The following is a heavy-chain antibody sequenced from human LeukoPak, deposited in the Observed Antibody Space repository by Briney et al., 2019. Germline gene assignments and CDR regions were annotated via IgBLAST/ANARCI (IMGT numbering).Heavy chain of an antibody. CDR2: IYYSGST. V-gene: IGHV4-59*01. CDR3: ARLTLFSDSSGYYYPAFDY. Sequence: SETLSLTCTVSGGSFSSYYWSWIRQPPGKGLECIGYIYYSGSTNYNPSLKSRVTISVDTSKNQFSLKLSSVTAADTAVYYCARLTLFSDSSGYYYPAFDYWGQGTLVTVSS. J-gene: IGHJ4*02. CDR1: GGSFSSYY. D-gene: IGHD3-22*01.